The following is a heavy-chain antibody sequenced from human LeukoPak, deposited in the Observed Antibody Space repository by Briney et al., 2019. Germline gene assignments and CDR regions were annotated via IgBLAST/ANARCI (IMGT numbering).Heavy chain of an antibody. D-gene: IGHD4-17*01. CDR1: GFSVSSSY. V-gene: IGHV3-66*01. J-gene: IGHJ4*02. Sequence: GGSLRLSCAASGFSVSSSYMSWVRLAPGKGLEWVSVLQSGGTTYYADSVKGRFIISRDESKNTLHLQMNSLRAEDTAVYYCARPQYGDYVMYFDNWGQGTLVTVSS. CDR2: LQSGGTT. CDR3: ARPQYGDYVMYFDN.